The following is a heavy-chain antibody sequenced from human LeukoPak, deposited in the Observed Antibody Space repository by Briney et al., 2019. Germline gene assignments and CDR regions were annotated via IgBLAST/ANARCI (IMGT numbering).Heavy chain of an antibody. CDR2: IYTSGST. D-gene: IGHD3-3*01. CDR3: ARYQPGDFWSGYIYYYMDV. J-gene: IGHJ6*03. V-gene: IGHV4-4*07. Sequence: SETLSLTCTVSGDSISSYYWSWIRQPAGKGLEWIGRIYTSGSTNYNPSLKSRVTMSIDTSKNQFSLKLSSVTAADTAVYYCARYQPGDFWSGYIYYYMDVWGKGTTVTVSS. CDR1: GDSISSYY.